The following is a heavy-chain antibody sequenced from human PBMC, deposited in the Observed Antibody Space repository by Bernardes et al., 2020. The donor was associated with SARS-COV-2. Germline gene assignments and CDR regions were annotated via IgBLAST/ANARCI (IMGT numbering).Heavy chain of an antibody. CDR2: IFYSGGT. Sequence: SEPLSLTCTVSGGSISNSYKYWAWIRQPPGKGLEWIGSIFYSGGTYYNPSLKSRVTISIDTSKNQFSLNLISVTAADTSVYYCARQMFPYYEVTGRDYWGQGTLVTVSS. CDR1: GGSISNSYKY. V-gene: IGHV4-39*01. J-gene: IGHJ4*02. D-gene: IGHD6-19*01. CDR3: ARQMFPYYEVTGRDY.